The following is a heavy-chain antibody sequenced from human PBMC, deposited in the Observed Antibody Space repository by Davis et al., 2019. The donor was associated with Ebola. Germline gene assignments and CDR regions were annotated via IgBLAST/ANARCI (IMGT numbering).Heavy chain of an antibody. CDR1: GGSISSGDYY. D-gene: IGHD3-3*02. J-gene: IGHJ6*03. V-gene: IGHV4-30-4*01. CDR3: ARGRSHVWSGLTGYYYYYYMDV. Sequence: PSETLSLTCTVSGGSISSGDYYWSWIRQPPEKGLEWIGYIYYSGSTYYNPSLKSRVTIAVDTSKNQFSLKLSSVTAADTAVYYCARGRSHVWSGLTGYYYYYYMDVWGKGTTVTVSS. CDR2: IYYSGST.